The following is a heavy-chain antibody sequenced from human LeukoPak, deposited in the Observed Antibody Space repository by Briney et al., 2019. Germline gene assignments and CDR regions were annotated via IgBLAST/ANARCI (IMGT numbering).Heavy chain of an antibody. CDR3: ARRAGAYSHPYDY. Sequence: PGGSLRLSCAASGFTFSDYYMSWIRQAPGKGLEWVSYISSSGSTIYYADSVKGRFTISRDNAKNSLYLQMNSLRAEDMAVYYCARRAGAYSHPYDYWGQGTLVTVSS. V-gene: IGHV3-11*01. CDR2: ISSSGSTI. D-gene: IGHD4/OR15-4a*01. CDR1: GFTFSDYY. J-gene: IGHJ4*02.